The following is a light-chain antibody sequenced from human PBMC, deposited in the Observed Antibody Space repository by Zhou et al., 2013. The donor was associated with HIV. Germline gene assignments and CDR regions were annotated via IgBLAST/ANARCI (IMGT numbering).Light chain of an antibody. CDR3: QQSYITPPXT. CDR1: QTISTY. Sequence: DIQMTQSPSSLSASVGDRVTITCRASQTISTYLNWYQQKPGKVPKLLIYAASTLQSGVPSRFSGSGSGTDFTLIISSLQPEDFATYYCQQSYITPPXTFGPGTRLEIK. J-gene: IGKJ5*01. V-gene: IGKV1-39*01. CDR2: AAS.